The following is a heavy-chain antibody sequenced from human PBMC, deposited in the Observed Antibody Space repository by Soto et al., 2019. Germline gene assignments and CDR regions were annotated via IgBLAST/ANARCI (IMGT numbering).Heavy chain of an antibody. CDR2: IYPGDSDT. V-gene: IGHV5-51*01. D-gene: IGHD6-13*01. J-gene: IGHJ6*02. CDR1: GYSFTSYW. CDR3: ARTAAAGKYYYVMDV. Sequence: GESLKISCKGSGYSFTSYWIGWVRQMPGKGLESMGIIYPGDSDTRYSPSFQGQVTISADKSISTAYLQWSSLKASDTAMYYCARTAAAGKYYYVMDVWGQGTTVPVS.